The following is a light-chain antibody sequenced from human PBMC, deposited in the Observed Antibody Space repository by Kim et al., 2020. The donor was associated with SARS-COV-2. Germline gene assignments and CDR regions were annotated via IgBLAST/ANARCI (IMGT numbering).Light chain of an antibody. V-gene: IGLV9-49*01. Sequence: CTLGIGYSNYKVEWYQQRPGKGPRFVMRGGTGGIVGSKGDGIPDRFSVLGSCLNRYLTIKNIQEEDESDYHCGADHGSGSNFVYVFGTGTKVTVL. CDR3: GADHGSGSNFVYV. J-gene: IGLJ1*01. CDR1: IGYSNYK. CDR2: GGTGGIVG.